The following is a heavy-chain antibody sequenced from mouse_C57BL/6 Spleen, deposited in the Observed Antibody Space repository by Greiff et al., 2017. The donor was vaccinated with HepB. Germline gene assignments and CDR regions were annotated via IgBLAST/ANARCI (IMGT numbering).Heavy chain of an antibody. Sequence: VKLQESGPELVKPGASVKISCKASGYSFTSYYIHWVKQRPGQGLEWIGWIYPGSGNTKYNEKFKGKATLTADTSSSTAYMQLSSLTSEDSAVYYCAGDYDGYFDVWGTGTTVTVSS. D-gene: IGHD2-4*01. CDR2: IYPGSGNT. V-gene: IGHV1-66*01. J-gene: IGHJ1*03. CDR3: AGDYDGYFDV. CDR1: GYSFTSYY.